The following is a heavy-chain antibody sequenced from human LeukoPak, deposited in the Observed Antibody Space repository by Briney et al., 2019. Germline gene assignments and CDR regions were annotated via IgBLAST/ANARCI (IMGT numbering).Heavy chain of an antibody. Sequence: PSETLSLTCTVSGGYTGSHYWSWIRQPAGKGLEWIARISPSGTTHYNPSLGSRVTMSVDTSNNYFSLRLSSVSAADTAVYYCARDFYASGFYFWFDPWGQGILVTVSS. D-gene: IGHD2/OR15-2a*01. CDR2: ISPSGTT. V-gene: IGHV4-4*07. CDR1: GGYTGSHY. J-gene: IGHJ5*02. CDR3: ARDFYASGFYFWFDP.